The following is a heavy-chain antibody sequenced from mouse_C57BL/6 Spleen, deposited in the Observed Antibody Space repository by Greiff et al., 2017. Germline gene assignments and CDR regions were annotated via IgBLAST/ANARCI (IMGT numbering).Heavy chain of an antibody. CDR1: GFTFSDFY. CDR2: SRNKANDYTT. CDR3: ARDGPYSAYAMDY. J-gene: IGHJ4*01. Sequence: EVQLVESGGGLVQSGRSLRLSCATSGFTFSDFYMEWVRQAPGKGRGWIAASRNKANDYTTEYSASVKGRFIVSRDTSQSILYLQMNALRAEDTAIYYCARDGPYSAYAMDYWGQGTSVTVSS. V-gene: IGHV7-1*01. D-gene: IGHD2-12*01.